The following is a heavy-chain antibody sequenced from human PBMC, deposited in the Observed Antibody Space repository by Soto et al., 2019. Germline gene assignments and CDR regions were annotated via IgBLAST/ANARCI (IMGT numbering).Heavy chain of an antibody. CDR1: GGSISSSSYY. Sequence: SETLSLTCTVSGGSISSSSYYWGWIRQPPGKGLEWIGSIYYSGSTYYNPSLKSRVTISVDTSKNQFSLKLSSVTAADTAVYYCARHNWSMGATPKDYYYYYYGMDVWGQGTTVTVSS. CDR2: IYYSGST. V-gene: IGHV4-39*01. CDR3: ARHNWSMGATPKDYYYYYYGMDV. D-gene: IGHD1-26*01. J-gene: IGHJ6*02.